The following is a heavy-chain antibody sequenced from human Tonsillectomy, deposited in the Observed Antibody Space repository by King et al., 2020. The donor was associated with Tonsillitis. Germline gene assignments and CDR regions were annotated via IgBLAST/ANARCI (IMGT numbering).Heavy chain of an antibody. V-gene: IGHV4-39*01. CDR1: GGSISSSSYY. CDR3: ASSYCTSTTCYNYYYYGMDV. D-gene: IGHD2-2*02. J-gene: IGHJ6*02. CDR2: VYYSGST. Sequence: QLQESGPGLVKPSETLSLTCTVSGGSISSSSYYWGWIRQPPGKGLEWVGSVYYSGSTFYNPSLRSRVTISVDTSKNQVSLKLSSVTAADTAVYYCASSYCTSTTCYNYYYYGMDVLGQGTTVTVSS.